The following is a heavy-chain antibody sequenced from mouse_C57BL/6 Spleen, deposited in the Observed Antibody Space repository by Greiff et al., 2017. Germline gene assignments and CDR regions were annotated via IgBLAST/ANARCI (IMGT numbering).Heavy chain of an antibody. J-gene: IGHJ1*03. CDR1: GYSITSGYY. Sequence: DVMLVESGPGLVKPSQSLSLTCSVTGYSITSGYYWNWIRQFPGNKLEWMGYISYDGSNNYNPSLKNRISITRDTSKNQFFLKLNSVTTEDTATYYCARDPDWYFDVWGTGTTVTVSS. CDR2: ISYDGSN. V-gene: IGHV3-6*01. CDR3: ARDPDWYFDV.